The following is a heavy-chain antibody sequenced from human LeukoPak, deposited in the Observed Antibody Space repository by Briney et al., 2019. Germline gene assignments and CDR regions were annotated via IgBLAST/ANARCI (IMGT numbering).Heavy chain of an antibody. CDR3: AKDGTMVRGVLDY. V-gene: IGHV3-30*02. CDR1: GFTFSSYG. D-gene: IGHD3-10*01. CDR2: IRYDGSNK. J-gene: IGHJ4*02. Sequence: GGSLRLSCAASGFTFSSYGMHWVRQAPGKGLEWVAFIRYDGSNKYYADSVKGRFTISRDNSKNTLYLQMNSLRAEDTAVYYCAKDGTMVRGVLDYWGQGTLVTVSS.